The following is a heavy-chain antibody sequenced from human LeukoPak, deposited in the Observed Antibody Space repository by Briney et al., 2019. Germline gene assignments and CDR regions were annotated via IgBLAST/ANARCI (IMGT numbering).Heavy chain of an antibody. CDR3: AKDFKASFWSGYYLYY. Sequence: GGSLRLSCAASGFTFSSYAMHWVRQAPGKGLEYVSAISSNGGSTYYANSVKGRFTISRGNSKNTLYLQMGSLRAEDMAVYYCAKDFKASFWSGYYLYYWGQGTLVTVSS. V-gene: IGHV3-64*01. J-gene: IGHJ4*02. CDR1: GFTFSSYA. D-gene: IGHD3-3*01. CDR2: ISSNGGST.